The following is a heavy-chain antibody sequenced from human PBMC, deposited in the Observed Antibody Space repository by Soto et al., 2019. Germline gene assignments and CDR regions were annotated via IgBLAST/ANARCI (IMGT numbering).Heavy chain of an antibody. Sequence: QVQLVESGGGVVQPGRSLRLSCAASGFTFSSHGMHWVRQAPGKRLEWVAVISNDGSKKYYVDSVKGRFTIFRDNSENTLYLEMNSLRVDDTAVYYCVKGRGGDSYRPFDYWGQGTLVTVST. J-gene: IGHJ4*02. CDR2: ISNDGSKK. D-gene: IGHD1-26*01. CDR3: VKGRGGDSYRPFDY. CDR1: GFTFSSHG. V-gene: IGHV3-30*18.